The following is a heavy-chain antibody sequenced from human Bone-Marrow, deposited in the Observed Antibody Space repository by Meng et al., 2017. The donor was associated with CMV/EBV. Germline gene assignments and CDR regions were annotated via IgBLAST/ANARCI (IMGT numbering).Heavy chain of an antibody. CDR2: ISGSGGST. CDR3: AKDRRCGGPRDFDY. V-gene: IGHV3-23*01. D-gene: IGHD3-16*01. Sequence: GGSLRLSCAASGFTFNSYAMSWVRQAPGKGLEWVSGISGSGGSTYYADSVKGRFTISRDNSKNTLSLQMNTLRAEDTAVYYCAKDRRCGGPRDFDYCGQGTLVTVSS. J-gene: IGHJ4*02. CDR1: GFTFNSYA.